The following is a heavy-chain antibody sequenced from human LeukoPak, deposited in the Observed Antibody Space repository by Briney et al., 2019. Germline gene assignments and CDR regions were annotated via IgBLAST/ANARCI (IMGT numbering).Heavy chain of an antibody. D-gene: IGHD6-13*01. CDR2: IIPIPGIA. CDR1: GGTFSSYA. CDR3: ARARRAAAGYYYYYMDV. Sequence: ASVKVSCKASGGTFSSYAISWVRQAPGQGLEWMGRIIPIPGIANYAQKFQGRVTITADKSTSTAYMELSSLRSEDTAVYYCARARRAAAGYYYYYMDVWGKGTTVTVSS. V-gene: IGHV1-69*04. J-gene: IGHJ6*03.